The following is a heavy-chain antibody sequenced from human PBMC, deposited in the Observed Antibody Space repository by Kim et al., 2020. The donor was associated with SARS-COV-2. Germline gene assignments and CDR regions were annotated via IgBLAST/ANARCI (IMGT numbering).Heavy chain of an antibody. J-gene: IGHJ4*02. CDR3: ARAERLDS. D-gene: IGHD1-26*01. V-gene: IGHV1-8*01. CDR2: MDPKSGST. Sequence: ASVKVSCTASGYTFNRYDINWVRQAAGQGLEWMGWMDPKSGSTGYAQKFQGRVTMSRDTSTNTAYMELNSLRVEDTAVYYCARAERLDSWGQGTLVTVSS. CDR1: GYTFNRYD.